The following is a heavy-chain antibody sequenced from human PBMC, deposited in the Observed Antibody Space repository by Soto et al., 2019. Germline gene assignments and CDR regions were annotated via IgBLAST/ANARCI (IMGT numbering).Heavy chain of an antibody. CDR3: ARDPIAADAFDY. CDR2: IYYSGST. CDR1: GGSISSGGYY. J-gene: IGHJ4*02. D-gene: IGHD6-13*01. V-gene: IGHV4-31*03. Sequence: SQTLSLTCTVSGGSISSGGYYWSWIRQHPGKGLEWIGYIYYSGSTYYNPSLKSRVTISVDTSKNQFSLKLSSVTAADTAVYYCARDPIAADAFDYWGQGTLVTVSS.